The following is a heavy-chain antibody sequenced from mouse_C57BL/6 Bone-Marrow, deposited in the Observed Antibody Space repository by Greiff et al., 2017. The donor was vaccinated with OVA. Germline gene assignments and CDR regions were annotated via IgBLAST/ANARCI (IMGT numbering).Heavy chain of an antibody. V-gene: IGHV1-52*01. CDR2: IDPSDSET. CDR3: ARGGSYVGY. D-gene: IGHD1-1*02. Sequence: QVQLHQPGAELVRPGSSVKLSCKASGYTFTSYWMHWVKQRPIQGLEWIGNIDPSDSETHYNQKFKDKATLTVDKSSSTAYMQLSSLTSEDSAVYYCARGGSYVGYWGQGTTLTVSS. CDR1: GYTFTSYW. J-gene: IGHJ2*01.